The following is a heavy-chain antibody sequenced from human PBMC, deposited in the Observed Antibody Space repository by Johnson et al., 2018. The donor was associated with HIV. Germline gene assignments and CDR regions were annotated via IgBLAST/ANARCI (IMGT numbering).Heavy chain of an antibody. CDR3: ARDLIVVVVAATQWGDAFDI. J-gene: IGHJ3*02. CDR2: IAYDGSNK. Sequence: QVQLVESGGGVVQPGRSLRVSCAASGFTFSSYAMHWVRQAPGKGLEWVAVIAYDGSNKYYADSVKGRFTISRDNSKNTLYLQMNSLRAEDTTVYYCARDLIVVVVAATQWGDAFDIWGQGTMVTVSS. CDR1: GFTFSSYA. V-gene: IGHV3-30*04. D-gene: IGHD2-15*01.